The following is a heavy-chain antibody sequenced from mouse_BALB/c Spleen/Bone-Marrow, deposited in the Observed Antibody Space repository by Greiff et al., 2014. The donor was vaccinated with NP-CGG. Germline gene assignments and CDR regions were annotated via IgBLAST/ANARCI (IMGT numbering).Heavy chain of an antibody. CDR2: INPSNGGT. V-gene: IGHV1S81*02. CDR1: GYTFTNYY. D-gene: IGHD4-1*01. CDR3: TTLGRFAY. J-gene: IGHJ3*01. Sequence: VHLVESGAELVKPGVSVKLSCKASGYTFTNYYMYWVKQRPGQDLEWIGEINPSNGGTNFNEKFKSKATLTVDKSSSTAYMQLSSLTSEDSAVYYCTTLGRFAYWGQGTLVTVSA.